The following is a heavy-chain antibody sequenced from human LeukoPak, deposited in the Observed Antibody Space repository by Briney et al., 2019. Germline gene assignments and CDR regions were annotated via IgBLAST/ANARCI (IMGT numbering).Heavy chain of an antibody. D-gene: IGHD5-12*01. V-gene: IGHV3-74*01. CDR3: ARAVQIVARLFDY. J-gene: IGHJ4*02. Sequence: GGSLRLSCAASGFTFSSYWMHWVRQAPGKGLVWVSRINSDGSSTSYADSVKGRFTISRDNAKNTLYLQMNSLRAEDTAVYYCARAVQIVARLFDYWGQGTLVTVSS. CDR1: GFTFSSYW. CDR2: INSDGSST.